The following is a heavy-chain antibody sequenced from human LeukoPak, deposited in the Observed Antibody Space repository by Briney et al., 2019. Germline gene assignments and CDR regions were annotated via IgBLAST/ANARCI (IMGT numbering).Heavy chain of an antibody. Sequence: LRASVKVSCKASGYTFTSYAMHWVRQTPGQRLEWMGWSNAGNGNTKYSQEFQGRVTITRDTSASTAYMELSSLRSEDMAVYYCARGAYYDRGAFDIWGQGTMVTVSS. V-gene: IGHV1-3*02. CDR3: ARGAYYDRGAFDI. J-gene: IGHJ3*02. D-gene: IGHD3-22*01. CDR2: SNAGNGNT. CDR1: GYTFTSYA.